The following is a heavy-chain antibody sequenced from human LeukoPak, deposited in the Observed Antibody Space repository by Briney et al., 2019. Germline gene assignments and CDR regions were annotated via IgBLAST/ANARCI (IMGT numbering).Heavy chain of an antibody. D-gene: IGHD3-22*01. J-gene: IGHJ4*02. CDR3: VRLRRNSDTSGYYYYYDF. V-gene: IGHV3-21*01. CDR1: GYTFSSFS. CDR2: ISVRSNYI. Sequence: PGGSLRLSCVASGYTFSSFSLNWVRQAPGKGLEWVSSISVRSNYIYYADSVRGRFSISRDDARDSLFLQMNSLRAEDTAVYYCVRLRRNSDTSGYYYYYDFWGQGTLVTVSS.